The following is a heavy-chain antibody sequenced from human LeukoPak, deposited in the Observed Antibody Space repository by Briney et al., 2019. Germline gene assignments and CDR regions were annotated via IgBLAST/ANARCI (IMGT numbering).Heavy chain of an antibody. J-gene: IGHJ4*02. V-gene: IGHV1-18*01. Sequence: WASVKVSCMAPVGTFSIYAICWVRQAPGQGRGWMGWISVYNGNTNYAQKLQGRVTMTTDTSTSTAYIERRSLRSDAPPVYYCARVGGASPFDYWGQGTLVTVSS. D-gene: IGHD3-16*01. CDR2: ISVYNGNT. CDR3: ARVGGASPFDY. CDR1: VGTFSIYA.